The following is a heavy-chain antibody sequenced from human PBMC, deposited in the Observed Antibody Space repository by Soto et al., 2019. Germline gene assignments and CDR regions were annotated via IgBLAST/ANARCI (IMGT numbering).Heavy chain of an antibody. V-gene: IGHV1-18*01. CDR1: GYTFNSYG. CDR3: ARETRDCSSTSSYTSAEHFQH. CDR2: ISAYNGNT. J-gene: IGHJ1*01. Sequence: QVQLVQSGAEVKKPGASVKVTCKASGYTFNSYGVIWVRQAPGQGLEWMGWISAYNGNTNYAQKLKGRATMTTDTSTRTAYMELRSLRAYDTAVYYCARETRDCSSTSSYTSAEHFQHWGQGTQVTVSS. D-gene: IGHD2-2*02.